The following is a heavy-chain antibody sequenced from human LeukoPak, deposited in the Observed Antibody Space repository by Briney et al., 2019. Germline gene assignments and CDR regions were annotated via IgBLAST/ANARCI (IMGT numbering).Heavy chain of an antibody. J-gene: IGHJ5*02. D-gene: IGHD3-22*01. Sequence: SETLSLTCTVSGFSVSSDSYYWGCMPQAPGKGLEWIVYIYYSGSNNYNPSHKNRVTISEDTSKNQFSLKLSSVTAADTAVYYCARAFYDSSGYYPTRDNWFDPWGQGTLVTVSS. CDR1: GFSVSSDSYY. CDR3: ARAFYDSSGYYPTRDNWFDP. V-gene: IGHV4-61*01. CDR2: IYYSGSN.